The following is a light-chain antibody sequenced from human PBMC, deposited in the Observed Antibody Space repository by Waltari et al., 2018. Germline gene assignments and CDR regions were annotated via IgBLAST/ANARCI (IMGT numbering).Light chain of an antibody. CDR1: QSVSSY. J-gene: IGKJ4*01. Sequence: EIVLTQSPATLSLSPGERATLSCRASQSVSSYLAWYQQKPGQAPRLLIYDASNRATGIPARFSGSGSGTDFTLTISSLEPEDFGVFYCQQYNHWPLTFGGGTKVEIK. CDR3: QQYNHWPLT. V-gene: IGKV3-11*01. CDR2: DAS.